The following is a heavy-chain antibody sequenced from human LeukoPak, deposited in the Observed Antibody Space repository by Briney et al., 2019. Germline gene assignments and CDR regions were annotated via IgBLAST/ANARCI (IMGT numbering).Heavy chain of an antibody. D-gene: IGHD2-15*01. CDR2: IYTSGST. Sequence: SETLSLTCTVSGGSISSGSYYWSWIRQPAGKGLEWIGRIYTSGSTNYNPSLKSRVTISVDTSKNQFSLKLSSVTAADTAVYYCASISRVVVAAPIFDYWGQGTLVTVSS. CDR1: GGSISSGSYY. V-gene: IGHV4-61*02. J-gene: IGHJ4*02. CDR3: ASISRVVVAAPIFDY.